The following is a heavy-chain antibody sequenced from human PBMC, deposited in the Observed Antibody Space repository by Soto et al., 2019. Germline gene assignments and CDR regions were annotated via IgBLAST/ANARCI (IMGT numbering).Heavy chain of an antibody. CDR1: GYTFTDYY. D-gene: IGHD2-8*01. J-gene: IGHJ4*02. CDR3: AREGGDIVQMVYALPWY. V-gene: IGHV1-2*02. CDR2: INPNSGAT. Sequence: ASVKVSCKASGYTFTDYYMHWLRQAPGQGLEWMGWINPNSGATSYAQRFQGRVTMTRDTSISTAYMELSRLTSDDTAVYYCAREGGDIVQMVYALPWYWGQGTLVTVSS.